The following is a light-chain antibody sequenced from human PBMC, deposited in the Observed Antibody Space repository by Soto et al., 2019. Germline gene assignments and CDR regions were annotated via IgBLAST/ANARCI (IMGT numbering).Light chain of an antibody. Sequence: EIVMTQSPATLSVSPGERATLSCRASQSVSSNLAWYQQKPGQAPRLLIYGASTRATGNPARFSGSGSGTEFTRTNSSLQSEDFAVYYCQEYNNWPPIVYTFGQGTKLEIK. CDR2: GAS. CDR3: QEYNNWPPIVYT. J-gene: IGKJ2*01. CDR1: QSVSSN. V-gene: IGKV3-15*01.